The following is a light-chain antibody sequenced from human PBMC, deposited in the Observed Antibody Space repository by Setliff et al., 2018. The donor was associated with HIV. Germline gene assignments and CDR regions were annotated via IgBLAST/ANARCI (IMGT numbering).Light chain of an antibody. J-gene: IGKJ4*01. Sequence: DIQMTQSPSSLSASVGDRVTITCRASQSISSYLNWYQQTPGKAPKLVIYAAYSLQSGVPSRFSGSGFETDFTLTISSLQPEDFATYYCQQSYISPPTFGGGTKVESN. CDR2: AAY. CDR1: QSISSY. V-gene: IGKV1-39*01. CDR3: QQSYISPPT.